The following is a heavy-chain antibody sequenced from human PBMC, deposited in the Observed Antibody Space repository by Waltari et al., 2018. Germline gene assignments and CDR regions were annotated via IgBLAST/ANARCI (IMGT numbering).Heavy chain of an antibody. CDR1: GGSISSGSYY. Sequence: QVQLQESGPGLVKPSQTLSLTCTVSGGSISSGSYYWSWIRQPAGKGLEWIGRIYTSGSTNYNPSLKSRVTISVDTSKNQFSLRLSSVTAADTAVYYCARGGDIVATTPFDYWGQGTLVTVSS. CDR3: ARGGDIVATTPFDY. J-gene: IGHJ4*02. CDR2: IYTSGST. V-gene: IGHV4-61*02. D-gene: IGHD5-12*01.